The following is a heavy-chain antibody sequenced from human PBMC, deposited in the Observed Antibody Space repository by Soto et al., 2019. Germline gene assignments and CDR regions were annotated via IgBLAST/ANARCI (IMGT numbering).Heavy chain of an antibody. Sequence: GGTLRLSCAASGFTFSSYAMSWVRQAPGKGLEWVSAISGSGGSTYYADSVKGRFTISRDNSKNTLYLQMNSLRAEDTAVYYCAKDTGYSYGYYFDYWGQGTLVTVSS. D-gene: IGHD5-18*01. CDR2: ISGSGGST. V-gene: IGHV3-23*01. CDR3: AKDTGYSYGYYFDY. CDR1: GFTFSSYA. J-gene: IGHJ4*02.